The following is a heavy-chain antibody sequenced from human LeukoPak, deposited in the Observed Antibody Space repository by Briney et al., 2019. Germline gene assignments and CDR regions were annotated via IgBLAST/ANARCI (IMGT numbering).Heavy chain of an antibody. CDR2: ISAYNGNT. CDR3: ARTGEWLLFYYFDY. CDR1: GYTFTSYG. J-gene: IGHJ4*02. Sequence: ASVKVSCKASGYTFTSYGISWVRQAPGQGLEWMGWISAYNGNTNYAQKLQGRVTMTTDTSTGTAYMELRSLRSDDTAVYYCARTGEWLLFYYFDYWGQGTLVTVSS. D-gene: IGHD3-3*01. V-gene: IGHV1-18*01.